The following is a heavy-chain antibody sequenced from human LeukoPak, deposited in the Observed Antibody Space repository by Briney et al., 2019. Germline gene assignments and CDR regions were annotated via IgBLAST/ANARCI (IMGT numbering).Heavy chain of an antibody. CDR3: ARRDTAMVTHFDY. V-gene: IGHV4-59*08. J-gene: IGHJ4*02. Sequence: SETLSLTCTVSGGSISSYYWSWIRQPPGKGLEWIGYIYYSGSTNYNPSLKSRVTISVDTSKNQFSLKLSSVTAADTAVYYCARRDTAMVTHFDYWGQGTLVTVSS. CDR2: IYYSGST. CDR1: GGSISSYY. D-gene: IGHD5-18*01.